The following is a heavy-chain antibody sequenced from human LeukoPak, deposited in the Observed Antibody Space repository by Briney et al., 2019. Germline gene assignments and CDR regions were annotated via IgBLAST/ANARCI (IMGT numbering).Heavy chain of an antibody. J-gene: IGHJ3*02. D-gene: IGHD4-17*01. V-gene: IGHV4-39*01. CDR1: GGSISSSSYY. CDR3: ARPFYGDYVLDAFDI. CDR2: IYYSGST. Sequence: SETLSLTCTVSGGSISSSSYYWGWIRQPPGKGLEWIGSIYYSGSTYYNPSLKSRVTISVDTSKNQFSLKLSSVTAADTAVYYCARPFYGDYVLDAFDIWGQGTMVTVSS.